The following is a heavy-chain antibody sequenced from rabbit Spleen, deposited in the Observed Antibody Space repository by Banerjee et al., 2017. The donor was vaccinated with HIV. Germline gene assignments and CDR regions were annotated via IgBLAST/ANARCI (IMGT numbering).Heavy chain of an antibody. V-gene: IGHV1S45*01. J-gene: IGHJ3*01. CDR2: IYAGSGGST. CDR1: GFSFSSSYY. Sequence: QEQLEESGGGLVKPEGSLTLTCKASGFSFSSSYYMCWVRQAPGKGLEWIACIYAGSGGSTYYASWAKGRFTISKASSTTVTLKMTSLTAADTATYFCARDYSGYSVFELWGQGTLVTVS. CDR3: ARDYSGYSVFEL. D-gene: IGHD1-1*01.